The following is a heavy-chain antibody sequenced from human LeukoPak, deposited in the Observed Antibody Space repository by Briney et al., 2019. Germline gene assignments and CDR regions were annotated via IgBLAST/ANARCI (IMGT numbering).Heavy chain of an antibody. CDR1: GGSISSYY. Sequence: SETLSLTCTVSGGSISSYYWSWIRQPPGKGLEWIGYIYYSGSTNYNPSLKSRVTISVDKSKNQFSLKLSSVTAADTAVYYCARVPQYYYDSSGYLDAFDIWGQGTMVTVSS. CDR2: IYYSGST. V-gene: IGHV4-59*12. CDR3: ARVPQYYYDSSGYLDAFDI. J-gene: IGHJ3*02. D-gene: IGHD3-22*01.